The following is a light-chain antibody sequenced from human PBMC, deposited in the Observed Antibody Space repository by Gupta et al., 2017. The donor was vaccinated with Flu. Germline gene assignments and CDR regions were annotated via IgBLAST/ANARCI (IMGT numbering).Light chain of an antibody. J-gene: IGLJ2*01. CDR3: GSYSGSSTRL. CDR2: EVT. Sequence: QSALTQPASVSGSPGQSIIVSCTGTTSDIGAYNYVSWYQQHPGKAPKLLIFEVTHRPAGVASRFSGSKSGNTASLTISGLKAEDEADYFCGSYSGSSTRLFGGGTKVTVL. CDR1: TSDIGAYNY. V-gene: IGLV2-14*01.